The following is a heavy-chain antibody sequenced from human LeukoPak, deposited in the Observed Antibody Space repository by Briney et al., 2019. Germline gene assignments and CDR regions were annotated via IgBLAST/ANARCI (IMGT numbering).Heavy chain of an antibody. Sequence: SETLSLTCTVSDGSINGYYWGWIRQPPGKGLEWIGSIYHSGSTYYNPSLKSRVTISVDTSKNQFSLKLSSVTAADTAVYYCARYIVSYPHDAFDIWGQGTMVTVSS. CDR1: DGSINGYY. V-gene: IGHV4-38-2*02. CDR3: ARYIVSYPHDAFDI. D-gene: IGHD1-26*01. J-gene: IGHJ3*02. CDR2: IYHSGST.